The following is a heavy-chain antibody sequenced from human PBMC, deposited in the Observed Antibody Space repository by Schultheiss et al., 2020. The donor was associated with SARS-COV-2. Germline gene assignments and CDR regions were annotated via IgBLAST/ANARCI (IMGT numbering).Heavy chain of an antibody. CDR1: GGSFSGYY. CDR3: ARGGSSIAARYFDY. V-gene: IGHV4-34*01. D-gene: IGHD6-6*01. J-gene: IGHJ4*02. CDR2: INHSGST. Sequence: GSLRLSCAVYGGSFSGYYWSWIRQPPGKGLEWIGEINHSGSTNYNPSLKSRVTISVDTSKNQFSLKLSSVTAADTAVYYCARGGSSIAARYFDYWGQGTLVTVSS.